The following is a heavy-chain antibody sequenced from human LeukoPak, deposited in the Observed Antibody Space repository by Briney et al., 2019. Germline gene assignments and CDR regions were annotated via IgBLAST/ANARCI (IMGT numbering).Heavy chain of an antibody. D-gene: IGHD1-26*01. V-gene: IGHV1-69*04. Sequence: SVKVSCKASGGTFSSYAISWVRQAPGQGLEWMGRIIPILGIANYAQKLQGRVTMTTDTSTSTAYMELRSLRSDDTAVYYCARDREVGATDDFDYWGQGALVTVSS. CDR2: IIPILGIA. J-gene: IGHJ4*02. CDR3: ARDREVGATDDFDY. CDR1: GGTFSSYA.